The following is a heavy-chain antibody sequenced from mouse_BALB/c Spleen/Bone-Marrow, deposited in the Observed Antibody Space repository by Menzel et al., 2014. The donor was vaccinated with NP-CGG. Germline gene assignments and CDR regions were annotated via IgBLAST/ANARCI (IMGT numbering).Heavy chain of an antibody. Sequence: VQLQQSGPEVVRPGVSVKISCKGSGYTFTDYAMHWVKRSHAKSLGWTGVISTYNGNTNYNQKFKGKATMTVDKSSSTAYMELARLTSEDSAIYYCAREVRAPWYAMDYWGQGTSVTVSS. V-gene: IGHV1-67*01. CDR2: ISTYNGNT. CDR1: GYTFTDYA. D-gene: IGHD2-14*01. J-gene: IGHJ4*01. CDR3: AREVRAPWYAMDY.